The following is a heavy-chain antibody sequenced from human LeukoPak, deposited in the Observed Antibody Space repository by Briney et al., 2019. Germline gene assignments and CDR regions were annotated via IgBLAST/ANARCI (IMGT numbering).Heavy chain of an antibody. J-gene: IGHJ6*02. CDR2: IIPIFGTA. Sequence: SVKVSCKASGGTFSSYAISWVRQAPGQGLEWMGGIIPIFGTANYAQKLQGRVTMTTDTSTSTAYMELRSLRSDDTAVYYCARDGGGASVYGMDVWGQGTTVTV. V-gene: IGHV1-69*05. CDR3: ARDGGGASVYGMDV. D-gene: IGHD3-16*01. CDR1: GGTFSSYA.